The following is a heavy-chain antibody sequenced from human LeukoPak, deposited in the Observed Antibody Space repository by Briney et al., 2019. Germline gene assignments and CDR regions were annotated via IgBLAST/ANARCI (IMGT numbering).Heavy chain of an antibody. Sequence: SETLSLTCTVSGGSISSYYWSWIRQPPGKGLEWIGYIYYSGSTNYNPSLKSRVTISVDTSKNQFSLKLSSVAAADTAVYYCARQSSSSWYYFDYWGQGTLVTVSS. J-gene: IGHJ4*02. CDR1: GGSISSYY. D-gene: IGHD6-13*01. CDR2: IYYSGST. V-gene: IGHV4-59*08. CDR3: ARQSSSSWYYFDY.